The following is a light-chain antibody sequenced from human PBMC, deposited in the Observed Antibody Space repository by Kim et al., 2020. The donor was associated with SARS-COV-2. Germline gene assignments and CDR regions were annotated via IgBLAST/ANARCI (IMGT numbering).Light chain of an antibody. J-gene: IGKJ5*01. Sequence: ATLSLSPGERATLSCRASQSVGTYSAWYQQKPGQAPRLLIYDASKRATGIPARFRGSGSGTDFTLTIGTLEPEDSAVYYCQQRGNFGQGTRLEIK. CDR3: QQRGN. CDR2: DAS. CDR1: QSVGTY. V-gene: IGKV3-11*01.